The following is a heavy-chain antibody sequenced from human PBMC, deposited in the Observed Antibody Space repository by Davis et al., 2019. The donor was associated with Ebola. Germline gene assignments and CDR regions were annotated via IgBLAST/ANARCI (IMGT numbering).Heavy chain of an antibody. D-gene: IGHD2-21*01. CDR1: GYTFTGYY. V-gene: IGHV1-2*06. J-gene: IGHJ4*02. Sequence: AASVKVSCKASGYTFTGYYMQWVRQAPGQGLEWMGRINPNSGGTNYAQKFQDRVTMTRDTSISTGYMDLSNLTSDDTAVYYCRVVVDEYFEYWAQGTLVSVSS. CDR3: RVVVDEYFEY. CDR2: INPNSGGT.